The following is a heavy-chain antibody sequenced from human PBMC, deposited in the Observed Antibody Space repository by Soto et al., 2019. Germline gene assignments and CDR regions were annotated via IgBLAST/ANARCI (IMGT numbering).Heavy chain of an antibody. CDR2: ISYDGSNK. CDR1: GFTFSSYA. D-gene: IGHD3-10*01. J-gene: IGHJ4*02. V-gene: IGHV3-30-3*01. Sequence: GGSLRLSCAASGFTFSSYAMHWVRQAPGKGLEWVAVISYDGSNKYYADSVKGRFTISRDNSKNTLYLQMNSLRAEDTAVYYCARDRDSWFGSEFDYWGQGTLVTVSS. CDR3: ARDRDSWFGSEFDY.